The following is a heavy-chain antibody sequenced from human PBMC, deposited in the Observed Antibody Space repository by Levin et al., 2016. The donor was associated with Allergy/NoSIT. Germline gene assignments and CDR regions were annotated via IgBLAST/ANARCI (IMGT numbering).Heavy chain of an antibody. CDR3: ARDPHFRYCSGGDCYPYYYGMDV. Sequence: SETLSLTCTVSGGSIRSYYWSWIRQPAGKGLEWIGRIYSSGSTNYNPSLKSRVTMSVDTSRSQFSLKLSSVTAADTAVYYCARDPHFRYCSGGDCYPYYYGMDVWGQGTTVTVSS. CDR1: GGSIRSYY. V-gene: IGHV4-4*07. J-gene: IGHJ6*02. CDR2: IYSSGST. D-gene: IGHD2-15*01.